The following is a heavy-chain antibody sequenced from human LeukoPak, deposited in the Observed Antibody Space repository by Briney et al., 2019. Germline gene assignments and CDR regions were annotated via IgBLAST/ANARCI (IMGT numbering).Heavy chain of an antibody. CDR2: IKRDGSEK. D-gene: IGHD1-26*01. J-gene: IGHJ4*02. CDR3: ASITGSYTSYYFDY. Sequence: GGSLRLSCAASGFTFSSYWMSWVRQAPGKGLEWVANIKRDGSEKYYVDSVKGRFTISRDNAKNSLYLQMNSLRAEDTAVYYCASITGSYTSYYFDYWGQGTLVTVSS. CDR1: GFTFSSYW. V-gene: IGHV3-7*02.